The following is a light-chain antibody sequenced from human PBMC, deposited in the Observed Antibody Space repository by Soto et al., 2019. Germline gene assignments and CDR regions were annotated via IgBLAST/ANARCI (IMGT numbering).Light chain of an antibody. Sequence: DIQMTQSPSTLSASVGDRVTISCRASQSISRWLAWYQQKPGNAPKLRIYDASSLESGVPSRFSGSGSGAEFTLTISSLQPDDFTTYYCQQSYSTWTFGQGTKVDIK. J-gene: IGKJ1*01. CDR1: QSISRW. V-gene: IGKV1-5*01. CDR3: QQSYSTWT. CDR2: DAS.